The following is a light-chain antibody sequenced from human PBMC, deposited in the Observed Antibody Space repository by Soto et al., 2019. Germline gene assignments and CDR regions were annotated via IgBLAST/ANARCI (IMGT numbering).Light chain of an antibody. V-gene: IGKV1-39*01. Sequence: DIQVTQSPSSLSASVGDRVTITCRASQSISSSFNWYQQKPGKAPKLLIYAASSLQSGVPSRFSGSESGTDFTLTISSVQPEDFATYYCQQSYAFGQGTKLEI. CDR1: QSISSS. J-gene: IGKJ2*01. CDR2: AAS. CDR3: QQSYA.